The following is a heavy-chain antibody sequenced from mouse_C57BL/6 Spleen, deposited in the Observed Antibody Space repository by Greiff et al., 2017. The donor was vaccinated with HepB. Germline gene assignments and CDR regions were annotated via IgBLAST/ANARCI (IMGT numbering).Heavy chain of an antibody. CDR1: GFTFSDYG. CDR3: ARGETAGVGTDCDY. V-gene: IGHV5-17*01. CDR2: IRRGSSTI. D-gene: IGHD1-1*01. Sequence: EVQRVESGGGLVKPGGSLKLSCAASGFTFSDYGMHWVRPAPEKGLEWVAYIRRGSSTIYYADTVKGRFTISRDNAKNTLFLQMTSLRSEDTAVYYCARGETAGVGTDCDYGGQGTTLTVSS. J-gene: IGHJ2*01.